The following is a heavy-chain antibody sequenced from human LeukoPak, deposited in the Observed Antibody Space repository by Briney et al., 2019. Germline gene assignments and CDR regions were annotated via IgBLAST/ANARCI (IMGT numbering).Heavy chain of an antibody. CDR2: ISTYNGNT. Sequence: GASVKVSCKASGYTFTRYGITWVRQAPGQGLEWMGWISTYNGNTNYAQKVQDRVTMTTDTSTSTVYMELRSLRSDDTALYFCARDFSNFSYGTWFDPWGQGTLVTVSS. CDR1: GYTFTRYG. J-gene: IGHJ5*02. CDR3: ARDFSNFSYGTWFDP. V-gene: IGHV1-18*01. D-gene: IGHD1-1*01.